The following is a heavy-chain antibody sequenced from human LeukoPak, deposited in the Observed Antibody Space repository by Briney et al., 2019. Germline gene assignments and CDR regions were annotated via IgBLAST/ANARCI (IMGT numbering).Heavy chain of an antibody. V-gene: IGHV4-39*07. D-gene: IGHD6-13*01. J-gene: IGHJ5*02. Sequence: KSGGSLRLSCAASGFTFSSYEMNSVRQAPAKGLEWIGSIYYSGSTYYNPSLKSRVTISVDTSKNQFSLKLSSVTAADTAVYYCARGGIAAAVNPWGQGTLVTVSS. CDR3: ARGGIAAAVNP. CDR2: IYYSGST. CDR1: GFTFSSYE.